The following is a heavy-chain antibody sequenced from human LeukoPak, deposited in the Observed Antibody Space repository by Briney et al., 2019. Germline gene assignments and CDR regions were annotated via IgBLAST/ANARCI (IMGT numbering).Heavy chain of an antibody. CDR3: AKGLDIAVAGTPWFDP. Sequence: GGSLRLSCAASGFTFSSYAMSWVRQAPGKGLEWVSAISGSGGSTYYADSVKGRFTISRDNSKNTLYLQMNSLRAEDTAVYYCAKGLDIAVAGTPWFDPWGQGTLVTVSS. D-gene: IGHD6-19*01. CDR1: GFTFSSYA. J-gene: IGHJ5*02. V-gene: IGHV3-23*01. CDR2: ISGSGGST.